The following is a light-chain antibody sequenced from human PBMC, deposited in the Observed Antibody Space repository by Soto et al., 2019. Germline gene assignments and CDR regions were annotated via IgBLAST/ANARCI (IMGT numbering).Light chain of an antibody. J-gene: IGKJ2*01. CDR3: MQATQFPYT. V-gene: IGKV2-24*01. CDR1: RTLVHSDRNTY. CDR2: KIS. Sequence: DIVMTQSPLSLPVSLRQPASISCRSSRTLVHSDRNTYLSWLHQRPGQPPRLLIYKISNRLSGVPDRFSGSGAGTDFTLKISRVEAEDVGVYYCMQATQFPYTFGQGTNLEI.